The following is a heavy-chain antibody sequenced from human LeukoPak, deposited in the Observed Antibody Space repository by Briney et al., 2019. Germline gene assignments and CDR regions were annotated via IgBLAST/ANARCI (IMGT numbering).Heavy chain of an antibody. J-gene: IGHJ4*02. CDR1: GFTFSDYY. CDR3: AKDLMVRGVISLFDY. Sequence: GGSLRLSCAASGFTFSDYYMSWIRQAPGKGLEWVSGVSRSGGTTHYTDSVKGRFTISRDNSKNTLYLQMNSLRAEDTAVYYCAKDLMVRGVISLFDYWGQGTLVTVSS. V-gene: IGHV3-23*01. D-gene: IGHD3-10*01. CDR2: VSRSGGTT.